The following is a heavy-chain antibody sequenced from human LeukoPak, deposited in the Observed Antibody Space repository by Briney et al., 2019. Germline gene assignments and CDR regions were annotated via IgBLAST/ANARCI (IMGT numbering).Heavy chain of an antibody. Sequence: SETLSLTCPVSGGSISSRNYYWGWIRQPPGKGLEWIGSSYYSGSTYYNPSLKSRVTISVDTSKNQFSLKLNSVTAADTAVYYCARNRYYYGSGNYGVPNWFDPWGQGTLVTVSS. D-gene: IGHD3-10*01. CDR3: ARNRYYYGSGNYGVPNWFDP. V-gene: IGHV4-39*01. CDR1: GGSISSRNYY. CDR2: SYYSGST. J-gene: IGHJ5*02.